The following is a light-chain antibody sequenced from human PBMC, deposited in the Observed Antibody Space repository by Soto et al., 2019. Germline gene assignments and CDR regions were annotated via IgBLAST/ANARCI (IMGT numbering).Light chain of an antibody. J-gene: IGKJ1*01. CDR3: HQYGGSPT. CDR2: GAS. Sequence: LSQSLVALSLSPGERASLSCRASQSVGGDFLAWYQQKAGQAPRLLIYGASSRASGIPDRFSGGGSGTDFTLTISRLEPEDFAVYFCHQYGGSPTFGQGTKVDI. CDR1: QSVGGDF. V-gene: IGKV3-20*01.